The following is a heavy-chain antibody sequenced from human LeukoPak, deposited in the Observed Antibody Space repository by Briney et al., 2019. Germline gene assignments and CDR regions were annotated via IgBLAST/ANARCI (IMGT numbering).Heavy chain of an antibody. CDR2: LHSSGET. D-gene: IGHD3-10*02. CDR3: ATMFGESSDFDH. Sequence: SETLSLTCVVSGGSISAYYWNWTRQPAGKGLQWIGRLHSSGETTSNPSLMSRATMSLDTSRNHFSLNLTSVTAADTAIYYCATMFGESSDFDHWGQGTLVTVSS. CDR1: GGSISAYY. V-gene: IGHV4-4*07. J-gene: IGHJ4*02.